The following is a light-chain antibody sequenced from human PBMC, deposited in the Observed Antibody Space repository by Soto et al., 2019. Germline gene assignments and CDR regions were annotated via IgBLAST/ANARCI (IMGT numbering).Light chain of an antibody. CDR2: GGS. CDR3: QQYGTSPLT. Sequence: EIVLTQSPGTLSLSPGERATLSCRASQSASSSYLAWYQQKPGQAPRLLICGGSSRATGIPDRFSGSGSGTDFTLTISRLEPEDFAVYYCQQYGTSPLTLGGGTKVDIK. CDR1: QSASSSY. J-gene: IGKJ4*01. V-gene: IGKV3-20*01.